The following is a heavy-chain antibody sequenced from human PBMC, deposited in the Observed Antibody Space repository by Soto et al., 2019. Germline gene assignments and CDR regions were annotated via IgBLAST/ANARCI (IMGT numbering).Heavy chain of an antibody. V-gene: IGHV3-30-3*01. CDR1: GFTFSSYA. CDR3: AIDLRRAVEY. J-gene: IGHJ4*02. CDR2: ISYDGSNK. Sequence: QVQLVESGGGVVQPGRSLRLSCAASGFTFSSYAMHWVRQAPGKGLEWVAVISYDGSNKYYADSVKGRFTISRDNSQNTLYLQMNRLRAEDTAVYYGAIDLRRAVEYWGQGPLVTVSS.